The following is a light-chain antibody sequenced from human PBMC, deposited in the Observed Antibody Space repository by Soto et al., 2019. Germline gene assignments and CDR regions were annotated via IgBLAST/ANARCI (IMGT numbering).Light chain of an antibody. CDR1: QSVSRNY. CDR2: DVS. CDR3: QQYGRSPT. V-gene: IGKV3-20*01. Sequence: EIVLTQSPGTLSLSPGERATLSCRSSQSVSRNYLAWYQQKPDQAPRLVIYDVSGRATGIPDRFSGSGSGTDFTLTISRLEPEDFAVYYCQQYGRSPTFGQGTKVEIK. J-gene: IGKJ1*01.